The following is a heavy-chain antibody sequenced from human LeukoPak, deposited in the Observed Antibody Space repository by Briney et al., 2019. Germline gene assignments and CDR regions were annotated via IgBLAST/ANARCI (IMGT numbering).Heavy chain of an antibody. CDR2: INPSGGST. Sequence: ASVKVSCKASGYTFTNYYIHWARQAPGRGLEWMEIINPSGGSTSYAHRFQGRVTMTSDTSTSTVYMDLSSLTSEDTDVYYCARGGRAGVVWGYSDYWGQGTLVTVSS. V-gene: IGHV1-46*01. CDR1: GYTFTNYY. J-gene: IGHJ4*02. D-gene: IGHD3-22*01. CDR3: ARGGRAGVVWGYSDY.